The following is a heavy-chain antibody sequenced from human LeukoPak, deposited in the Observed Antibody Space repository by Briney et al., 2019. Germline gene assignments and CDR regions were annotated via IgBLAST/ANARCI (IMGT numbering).Heavy chain of an antibody. V-gene: IGHV3-23*01. J-gene: IGHJ4*02. CDR1: GFTFSTYA. CDR3: AKTSRRDSTYDSPFDY. CDR2: VRGSGTAT. Sequence: GGSLRLSCAASGFTFSTYAMTWFRQAPGKGLEWVSAVRGSGTATYYADSVKGRFTISRDNSDNTLYLQMNSLRAEDTAIYYCAKTSRRDSTYDSPFDYWGQGTVVTVSS. D-gene: IGHD3-3*01.